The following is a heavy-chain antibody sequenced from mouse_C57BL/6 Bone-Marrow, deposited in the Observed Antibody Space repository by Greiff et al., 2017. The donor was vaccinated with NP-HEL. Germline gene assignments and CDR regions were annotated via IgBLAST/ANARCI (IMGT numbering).Heavy chain of an antibody. J-gene: IGHJ3*01. CDR2: ISDGGSYT. CDR3: ARDSGYGSSP. V-gene: IGHV5-4*01. D-gene: IGHD1-1*01. CDR1: GFTFSSYA. Sequence: EVQLVESGGGLVKPGGSLKLSCAASGFTFSSYAMSWVRQTPEKRLEWVATISDGGSYTYYPDNVKGRFTISRDNAKNNLYLQMSHLKSEDTAMYYCARDSGYGSSPWGQGTLVTVSA.